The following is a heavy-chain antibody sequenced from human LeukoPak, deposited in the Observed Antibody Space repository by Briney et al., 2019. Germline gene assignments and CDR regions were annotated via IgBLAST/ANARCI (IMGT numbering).Heavy chain of an antibody. CDR3: ARDGGGVRYFDWENAPNYFDY. D-gene: IGHD3-9*01. J-gene: IGHJ4*02. CDR2: IWYDGSNK. V-gene: IGHV3-33*01. Sequence: GGSLRLSCAASGFTFSSYGMHWVRQAPGKGLEWVAVIWYDGSNKYYADSVKGRFTISRDNSKNTLYLQMNSQRAEDTAVYYCARDGGGVRYFDWENAPNYFDYWGQGTLVTVSS. CDR1: GFTFSSYG.